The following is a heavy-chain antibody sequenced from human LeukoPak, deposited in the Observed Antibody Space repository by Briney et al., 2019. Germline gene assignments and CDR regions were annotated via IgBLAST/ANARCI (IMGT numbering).Heavy chain of an antibody. Sequence: PGGSLRLSCAASGFTFSSYWMHWVRQAPGMGLVWVSRISGGGSTTSYADSVKGRFTISRDNAKNTLYLQMNSLRAEDTAVYYCARLDILTGNYYYFNFWGQGTLVTVSS. D-gene: IGHD3-9*01. J-gene: IGHJ4*02. CDR3: ARLDILTGNYYYFNF. CDR2: ISGGGSTT. V-gene: IGHV3-74*01. CDR1: GFTFSSYW.